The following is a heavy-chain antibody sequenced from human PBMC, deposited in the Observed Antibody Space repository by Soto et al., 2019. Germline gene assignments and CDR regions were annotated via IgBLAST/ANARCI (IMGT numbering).Heavy chain of an antibody. J-gene: IGHJ4*02. CDR2: SRNKANSYST. D-gene: IGHD1-26*01. V-gene: IGHV3-72*01. CDR1: GFTFSDHY. CDR3: ARFSGSYTRGLDY. Sequence: PGGSLRLSCAASGFTFSDHYMDWVRQAPGKGLEWVGRSRNKANSYSTEYAASVKGRFTISRDESKNSLYLQMNSLKTEDTPVYYCARFSGSYTRGLDYWGQGTLVTVSS.